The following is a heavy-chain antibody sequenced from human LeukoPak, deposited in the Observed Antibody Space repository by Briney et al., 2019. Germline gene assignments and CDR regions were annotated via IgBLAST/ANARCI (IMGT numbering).Heavy chain of an antibody. Sequence: SETLSLTCTVSGSSISSSSYYWGWIRQPPGKGLEWIGSIYYSGSTYYNPSLKSRVTISVDTSKNQFSLKLSSVTAADTAVYYCARIGTYSDYWGQGTLVTVSS. D-gene: IGHD3-16*01. J-gene: IGHJ4*02. CDR3: ARIGTYSDY. CDR1: GSSISSSSYY. CDR2: IYYSGST. V-gene: IGHV4-39*07.